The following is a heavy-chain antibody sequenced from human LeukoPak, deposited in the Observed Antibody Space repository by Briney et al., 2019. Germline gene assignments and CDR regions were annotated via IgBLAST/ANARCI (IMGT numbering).Heavy chain of an antibody. CDR1: GYSFTSYW. Sequence: GESLKISCKGSGYSFTSYWIGWVRQMPGKGLEWMGIIYPGDSDTRYSPSFQGQVTISADKSISTAYLQWSSLKASDTAMYYCGRFGGINREGNKGFFFDYWGQETLVTVSS. D-gene: IGHD5-24*01. CDR3: GRFGGINREGNKGFFFDY. V-gene: IGHV5-51*01. CDR2: IYPGDSDT. J-gene: IGHJ4*02.